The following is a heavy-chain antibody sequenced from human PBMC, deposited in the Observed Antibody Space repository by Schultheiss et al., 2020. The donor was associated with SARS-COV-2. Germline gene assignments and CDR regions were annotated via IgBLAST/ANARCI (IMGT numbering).Heavy chain of an antibody. CDR1: GFTVSSYS. V-gene: IGHV3-23*01. CDR2: ISGSGGST. CDR3: AKDRSYYDK. Sequence: GGSLRLSCAASGFTVSSYSMNWVRQAPGKGLEWVSAISGSGGSTYYADSVKGRFTISRDNSKNTLYLQMNSLRAEDTAVYYCAKDRSYYDKWGQGTLVTVSS. J-gene: IGHJ4*02. D-gene: IGHD3-22*01.